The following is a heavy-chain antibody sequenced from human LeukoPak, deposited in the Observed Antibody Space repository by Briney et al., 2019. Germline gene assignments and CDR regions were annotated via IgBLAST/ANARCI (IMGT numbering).Heavy chain of an antibody. CDR1: GGSISRYY. V-gene: IGHV4-4*07. CDR3: ARGRRGGYSYGYNFDY. J-gene: IGHJ4*02. CDR2: IYTSGSS. D-gene: IGHD5-18*01. Sequence: PSETLSLICTVSGGSISRYYWSWIRQPAGKGLEWIGRIYTSGSSNYNPSLKSRVTMSIDTSKNQFSLKLSSVTAADTAVYYCARGRRGGYSYGYNFDYWGQGTLITVSS.